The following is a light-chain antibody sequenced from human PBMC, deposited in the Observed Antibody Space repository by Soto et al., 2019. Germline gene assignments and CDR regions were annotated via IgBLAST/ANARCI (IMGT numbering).Light chain of an antibody. CDR2: DVS. CDR3: SSYTSSSTYV. CDR1: SSDVGSYNR. V-gene: IGLV2-18*02. Sequence: QSALTQPPSVSGSPGQSVAISCTGTSSDVGSYNRVSWYQQPPGTAPKLMIYDVSDRPSGVPDRFSGSKSGNTASLTISGPQAEDEADYYCSSYTSSSTYVFGTGTKVTVL. J-gene: IGLJ1*01.